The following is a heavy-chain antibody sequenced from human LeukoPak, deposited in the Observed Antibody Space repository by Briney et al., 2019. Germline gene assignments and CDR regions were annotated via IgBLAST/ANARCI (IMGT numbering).Heavy chain of an antibody. D-gene: IGHD2-2*01. J-gene: IGHJ5*02. CDR3: ARESIVVVPAAPSYNWFDP. V-gene: IGHV3-48*04. CDR2: ISSSSSTI. Sequence: PGGSLRLSCAASGFTFSSYSMNWVRQAPGKGLEWVSYISSSSSTIYYADSVKGRFTISRDNAKNSLYLQMNSLRAEDTAVYYCARESIVVVPAAPSYNWFDPWGQGTLVTVSS. CDR1: GFTFSSYS.